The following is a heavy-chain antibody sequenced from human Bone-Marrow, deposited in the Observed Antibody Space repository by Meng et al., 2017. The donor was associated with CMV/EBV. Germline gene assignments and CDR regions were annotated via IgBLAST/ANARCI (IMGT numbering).Heavy chain of an antibody. CDR2: ISYDGSNK. D-gene: IGHD2-2*01. J-gene: IGHJ6*02. CDR3: ARDPRGPPSSSTGGYYYYYGMDV. CDR1: GFTFSSYA. Sequence: GGSLRLSCAASGFTFSSYAMHWVRQAPGKGLEWVAVISYDGSNKYYADSVKGRFTISRDNSKNTLYLQMNSLRAEDTAVYYCARDPRGPPSSSTGGYYYYYGMDVWGQGTTVTVSS. V-gene: IGHV3-30*04.